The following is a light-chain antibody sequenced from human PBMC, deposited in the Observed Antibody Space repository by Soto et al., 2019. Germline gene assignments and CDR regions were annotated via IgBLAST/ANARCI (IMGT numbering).Light chain of an antibody. CDR2: GAS. V-gene: IGKV1-6*01. CDR1: QDIRKD. J-gene: IGKJ1*01. Sequence: AIQMTQSPSSLSASVGDRVTITCRASQDIRKDLAWYQQKPGKAPQILIYGASTLQTGVASRFSGSGSATDFTLTISSLQPEDSAAYYCLQYNIYWTFGQGTKVDIK. CDR3: LQYNIYWT.